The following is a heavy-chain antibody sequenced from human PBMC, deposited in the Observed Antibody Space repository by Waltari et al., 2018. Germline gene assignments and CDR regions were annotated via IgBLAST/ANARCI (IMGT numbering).Heavy chain of an antibody. CDR1: GGTFGRFA. V-gene: IGHV1-69*12. CDR3: ARREIGGPLDP. J-gene: IGHJ5*02. Sequence: QVQLVQSGAEVKKPGSSVKVSGRRSGGTFGRFALSWVRQAPGQGLEWMVGVIPIFGTPNYAQRFQGRLTITADERTSTVFMELTSLTSDDTAIYFCARREIGGPLDPWGQGTLVTVSS. D-gene: IGHD1-1*01. CDR2: VIPIFGTP.